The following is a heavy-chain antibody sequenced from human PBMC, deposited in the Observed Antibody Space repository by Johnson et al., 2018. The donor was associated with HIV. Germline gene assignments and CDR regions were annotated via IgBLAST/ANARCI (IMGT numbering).Heavy chain of an antibody. V-gene: IGHV3-20*04. CDR1: GFTFDDYD. Sequence: VQLVESGGGVERPGGSLRLSCAASGFTFDDYDMSWVRKAPGKGLAWVSGISWNGGSAAYAHSVKGRFTISRENAKNSLYLQMNTLRVEDTAFYYCARESGQAFDVWGQGTMVTVSS. CDR2: ISWNGGSA. J-gene: IGHJ3*01. CDR3: ARESGQAFDV. D-gene: IGHD6-25*01.